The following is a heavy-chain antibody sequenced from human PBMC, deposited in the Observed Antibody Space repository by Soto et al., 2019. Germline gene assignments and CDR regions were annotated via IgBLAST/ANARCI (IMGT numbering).Heavy chain of an antibody. Sequence: QVQLVQSGAEVKKPGASVKVSCKASGYTFTSYAMHWVRQAPGQRLEWMGWINAGNGNTKYSQKFQGRVTITRDTSASTAYMELSSLRSDDKAVYYCARVSAEVVTADLDYWGQGTLVTVSS. D-gene: IGHD2-21*02. CDR2: INAGNGNT. V-gene: IGHV1-3*01. CDR1: GYTFTSYA. CDR3: ARVSAEVVTADLDY. J-gene: IGHJ4*02.